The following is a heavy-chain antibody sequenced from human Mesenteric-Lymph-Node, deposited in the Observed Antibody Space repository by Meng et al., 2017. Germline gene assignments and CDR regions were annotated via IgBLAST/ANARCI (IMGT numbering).Heavy chain of an antibody. V-gene: IGHV1-8*01. Sequence: HLVQSGAEVKKPGASVKVSCKASGFTFISYDINWVRQASGQGLEWMGWVNPYSGNTVYAQKFQGRVTMTRDTSLSTAYMELTSLRSGDTAVYYCVRGRELLDLDHWGQGTLVTVSS. CDR1: GFTFISYD. CDR3: VRGRELLDLDH. J-gene: IGHJ4*02. D-gene: IGHD1-26*01. CDR2: VNPYSGNT.